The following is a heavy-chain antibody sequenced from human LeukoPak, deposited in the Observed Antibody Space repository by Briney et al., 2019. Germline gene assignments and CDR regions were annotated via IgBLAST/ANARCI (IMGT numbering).Heavy chain of an antibody. J-gene: IGHJ4*02. CDR3: ARDLDGAVATPIDY. CDR2: IRYDGSNK. Sequence: GGSLRLSCAASGFTFSSYGMHWVRQAPGKGLEWVAFIRYDGSNKYYADSVKGRFTISRDNAKNSLYLQMNSLRAEDTAVYYCARDLDGAVATPIDYWGQGTLVTVSS. V-gene: IGHV3-30*02. D-gene: IGHD6-19*01. CDR1: GFTFSSYG.